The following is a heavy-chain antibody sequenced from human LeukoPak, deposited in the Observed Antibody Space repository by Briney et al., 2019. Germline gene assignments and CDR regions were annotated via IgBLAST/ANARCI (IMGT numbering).Heavy chain of an antibody. D-gene: IGHD5-12*01. J-gene: IGHJ4*02. V-gene: IGHV3-53*01. CDR2: IHSGGTT. Sequence: GGSLRLSCAGSGFTVSNNFMSWVRQAPGKGLEWVSVIHSGGTTYYADSVKGRFTISRDNSRNTLYLQMNSLRAEDTAVYYCARGRVTYSGYDFPYYFDYWGQGTLVTVSS. CDR3: ARGRVTYSGYDFPYYFDY. CDR1: GFTVSNNF.